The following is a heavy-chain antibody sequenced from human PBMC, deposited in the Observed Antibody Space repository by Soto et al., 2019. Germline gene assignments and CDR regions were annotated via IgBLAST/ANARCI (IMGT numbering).Heavy chain of an antibody. V-gene: IGHV4-59*12. Sequence: SETLSLTCTVSGDSISSYYWSWIRQPPGKGLEWIGYIYYSGSTNYNPSLKSRVTISVDRSKNQFSLKLSSVTAADTAVYYCARGMTTVTTIDYWGQGTLVTVSS. CDR3: ARGMTTVTTIDY. D-gene: IGHD4-4*01. CDR2: IYYSGST. CDR1: GDSISSYY. J-gene: IGHJ4*02.